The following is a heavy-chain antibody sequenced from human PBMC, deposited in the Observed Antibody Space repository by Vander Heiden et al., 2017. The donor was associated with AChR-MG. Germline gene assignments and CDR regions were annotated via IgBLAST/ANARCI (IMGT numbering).Heavy chain of an antibody. V-gene: IGHV1-69*01. CDR3: ARDASGIQLWFDSSGYYLAY. CDR2: IIPIFGTA. Sequence: QVQLVQSGAEVKKPGSSVTVSCKASGGTFSSYAISWVRQAPGQGLEWMGGIIPIFGTANYAQKFQGRVTITADESTSTAYMELSSLRSEDTAVYYCARDASGIQLWFDSSGYYLAYWGQGTLVTVSS. CDR1: GGTFSSYA. J-gene: IGHJ4*02. D-gene: IGHD3-22*01.